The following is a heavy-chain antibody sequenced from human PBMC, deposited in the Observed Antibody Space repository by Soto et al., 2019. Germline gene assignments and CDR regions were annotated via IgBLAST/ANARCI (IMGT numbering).Heavy chain of an antibody. V-gene: IGHV3-21*01. CDR1: VFTFSRVS. Sequence: GGSLRLSCESSVFTFSRVSMNCVRQVPGKGLEWVASISSGSSDTWYADSVKGRFIISRENAQNSLFLQMNTLRPEDTAMYYSARVAYWGPGTQVRVSS. CDR3: ARVAY. J-gene: IGHJ4*02. CDR2: ISSGSSDT.